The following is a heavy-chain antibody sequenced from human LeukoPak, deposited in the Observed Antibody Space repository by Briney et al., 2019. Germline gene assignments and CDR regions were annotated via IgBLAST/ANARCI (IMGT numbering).Heavy chain of an antibody. CDR2: ISSSSSYI. CDR1: GFTISNYG. CDR3: ARDSDSSGYCDY. J-gene: IGHJ4*02. V-gene: IGHV3-21*01. Sequence: PGGSLRLSCTASGFTISNYGMTWVRQAPGKGLEWVSSISSSSSYIYYADSVKGRFTISRDNAKNSLYLQMNSLRAEDTAVYYCARDSDSSGYCDYWGQGTLVTVSS. D-gene: IGHD3-22*01.